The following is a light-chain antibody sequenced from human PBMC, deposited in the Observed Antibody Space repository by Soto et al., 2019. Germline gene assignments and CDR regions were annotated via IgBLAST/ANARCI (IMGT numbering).Light chain of an antibody. CDR1: QGISNY. CDR3: QNYDSAPIT. V-gene: IGKV1-27*01. J-gene: IGKJ5*01. CDR2: AAS. Sequence: MAPSPSSPSASVGNRVSITCPASQGISNYLAWYQQKPGKVPKVLIYAASTLQPGVPSRFSGSGSGTDFTLTINSLQPDDIATYYCQNYDSAPITVGQGTRLEIK.